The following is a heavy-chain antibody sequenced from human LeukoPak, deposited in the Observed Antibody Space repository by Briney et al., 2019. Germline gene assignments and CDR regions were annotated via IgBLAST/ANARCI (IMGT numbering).Heavy chain of an antibody. CDR1: GGSISSSSYY. Sequence: PSETPSLTCTVSGGSISSSSYYWGWIRQPPGKGLEWIGSIYYSGSTYYNPSLKSRVTISVDPSKNQFSLKLSSVTAADTAVYYCARDTSRTSTHNWFDPWGQGTLVTVSS. J-gene: IGHJ5*02. D-gene: IGHD2/OR15-2a*01. V-gene: IGHV4-39*07. CDR3: ARDTSRTSTHNWFDP. CDR2: IYYSGST.